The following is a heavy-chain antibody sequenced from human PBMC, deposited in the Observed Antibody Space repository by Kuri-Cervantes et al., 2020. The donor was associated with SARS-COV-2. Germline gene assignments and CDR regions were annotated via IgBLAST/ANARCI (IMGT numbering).Heavy chain of an antibody. CDR1: GGSISSYY. Sequence: SETLSLTCTVSGGSISSYYWSWIRQPPGKGLEWIGEINHSGSTNYNPSLKSRVTISVDTSKNQFSLKLSSVTAADTAVYYCARVAYSSGWSKDGMDVWGQGTTVTVSS. J-gene: IGHJ6*02. V-gene: IGHV4-34*01. D-gene: IGHD6-19*01. CDR2: INHSGST. CDR3: ARVAYSSGWSKDGMDV.